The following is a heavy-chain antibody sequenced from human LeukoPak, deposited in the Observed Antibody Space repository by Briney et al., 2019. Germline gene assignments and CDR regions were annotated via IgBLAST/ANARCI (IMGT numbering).Heavy chain of an antibody. CDR3: ARGGDNGYYYYYYMDV. D-gene: IGHD4-23*01. V-gene: IGHV3-48*01. CDR2: ISSSSTI. Sequence: GGSLRLSCAASGFTFSSYSVNWVRQAPGKGLEWVSYISSSSTIYYADSVKGRFTISRDNAKNSLYLQVNSLRAEDTAVYYCARGGDNGYYYYYYMDVWGKGTTVTVSS. CDR1: GFTFSSYS. J-gene: IGHJ6*03.